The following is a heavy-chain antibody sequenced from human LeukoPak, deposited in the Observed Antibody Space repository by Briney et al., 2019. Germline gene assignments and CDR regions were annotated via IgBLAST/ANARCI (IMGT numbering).Heavy chain of an antibody. CDR2: INTYNGDT. D-gene: IGHD3-9*01. J-gene: IGHJ5*02. V-gene: IGHV1-18*01. CDR3: ARGGYYDILTGSQGWFDP. Sequence: ASVKVSCEASGYIFINYGISWVRQAPGQGFEWMGWINTYNGDTKYAQKLQGRVTMTTDTSTSTAYMELSSLRSEDTAVYYCARGGYYDILTGSQGWFDPWGQGTLVTVSS. CDR1: GYIFINYG.